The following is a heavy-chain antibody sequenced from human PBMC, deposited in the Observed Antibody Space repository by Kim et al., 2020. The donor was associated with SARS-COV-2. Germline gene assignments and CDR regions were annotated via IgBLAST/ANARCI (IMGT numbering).Heavy chain of an antibody. D-gene: IGHD3-22*01. CDR3: ARSKRIEVNYYDSSGYYYVWGT. Sequence: SVKVSCKASGGTFSSYAISWVRQAPGQGLEWMGGIIPIFGTANYAQKFQGRVTITADESTSTAYMELSSLRSEDTAVYYCARSKRIEVNYYDSSGYYYVWGTWGQGTLVTVSS. CDR2: IIPIFGTA. CDR1: GGTFSSYA. V-gene: IGHV1-69*13. J-gene: IGHJ5*02.